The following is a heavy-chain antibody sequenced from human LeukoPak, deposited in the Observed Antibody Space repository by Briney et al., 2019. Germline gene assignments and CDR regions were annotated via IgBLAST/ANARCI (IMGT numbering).Heavy chain of an antibody. Sequence: GGSLRLSCVASGCSFSTYWINWVRQAPGEGLEWVAHIKHDGSQKYYVDSVKGRFTISRDNAKNSLYLQMNSLRAEDTAVYYCARDAGYGYWVVDYWGQGTLVTVSS. CDR2: IKHDGSQK. J-gene: IGHJ4*02. V-gene: IGHV3-7*01. D-gene: IGHD5-18*01. CDR3: ARDAGYGYWVVDY. CDR1: GCSFSTYW.